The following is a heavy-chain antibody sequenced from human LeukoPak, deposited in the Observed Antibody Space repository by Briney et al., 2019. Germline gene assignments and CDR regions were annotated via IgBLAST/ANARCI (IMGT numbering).Heavy chain of an antibody. V-gene: IGHV3-21*01. CDR3: AIDMSRYSWDY. J-gene: IGHJ4*02. CDR1: GFTFSSYS. D-gene: IGHD1-20*01. Sequence: GGSLRLSCAASGFTFSSYSMNWVRQAPGKGLEWVSSISSRSSYIYYADSVKGRFTISRDNAKNSLYLQMNSLRAEDTAVYYCAIDMSRYSWDYWGQGTLVTVSS. CDR2: ISSRSSYI.